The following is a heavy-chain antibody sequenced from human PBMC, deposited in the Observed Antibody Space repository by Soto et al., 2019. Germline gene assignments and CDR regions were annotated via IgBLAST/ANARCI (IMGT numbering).Heavy chain of an antibody. CDR3: VSWVSAHFDY. D-gene: IGHD2-8*01. J-gene: IGHJ4*02. V-gene: IGHV1-69*13. Sequence: ASVKVSCKASGGTFSSYAVSWVRQAPGQGLEWMGDIIPIFITANYAQKFQGRVTISADESTSTAYMELSSLRAEDTAVYYCVSWVSAHFDYWGQGTLVTVSS. CDR2: IIPIFITA. CDR1: GGTFSSYA.